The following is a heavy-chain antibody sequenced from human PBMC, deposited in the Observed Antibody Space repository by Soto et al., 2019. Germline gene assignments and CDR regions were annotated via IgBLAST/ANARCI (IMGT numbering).Heavy chain of an antibody. CDR3: ALVGQWCNGGYCYSSHYYGMDI. Sequence: QAQLVQSGAEVKKPGASVNISCKASGYKFSTYGITWMRQAPGQGLEWMGWISATNGNTNYAPKLQGRVTMTVEPSAGSASLGLSRLTSDDTATYFCALVGQWCNGGYCYSSHYYGMDIWGQGTPVAVSS. D-gene: IGHD2-15*01. J-gene: IGHJ6*02. CDR1: GYKFSTYG. CDR2: ISATNGNT. V-gene: IGHV1-18*01.